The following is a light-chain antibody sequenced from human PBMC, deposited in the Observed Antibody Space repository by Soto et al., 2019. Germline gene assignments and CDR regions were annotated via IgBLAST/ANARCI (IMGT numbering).Light chain of an antibody. J-gene: IGKJ4*01. Sequence: DIVLTQSPGTLSLSPGERATLSCRASQSVSSNFLAWYQQKPGQAPRLLIYGASNRATGIPDRFSGSGSGTEFTLTISSLQADDFATYYCQQYNDLSTFGGGTKVDIK. CDR2: GAS. V-gene: IGKV3-20*01. CDR1: QSVSSNF. CDR3: QQYNDLST.